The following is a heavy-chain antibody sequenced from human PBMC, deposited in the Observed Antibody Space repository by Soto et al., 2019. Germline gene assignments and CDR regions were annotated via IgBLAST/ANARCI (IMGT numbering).Heavy chain of an antibody. D-gene: IGHD3-22*01. V-gene: IGHV1-69*13. CDR3: ARDCITMIVVVSDYGMDV. CDR1: GGTFSSYA. J-gene: IGHJ6*02. Sequence: GASVKVSCKASGGTFSSYAISWVRQAPGQGLEWMGGIIPIFGTANYAQKFQGRVTITADESTSTAYMELSSLRSEDTAVYYCARDCITMIVVVSDYGMDVWGQGTTVTVSS. CDR2: IIPIFGTA.